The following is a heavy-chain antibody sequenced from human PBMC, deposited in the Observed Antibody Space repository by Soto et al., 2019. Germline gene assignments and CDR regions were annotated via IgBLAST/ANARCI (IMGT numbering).Heavy chain of an antibody. CDR1: GFSLSTSGVG. Sequence: QITLKESGPTLVKPTQTLTLTCTFSGFSLSTSGVGVGWIRQPPGKALEWLALIYWNDDKRYSPSLKSRLTITKDTSKNQVVLTMTNMDPVDTATYDCAHSILTGLMLDYWGQGTLVTVSS. CDR2: IYWNDDK. D-gene: IGHD3-9*01. V-gene: IGHV2-5*01. CDR3: AHSILTGLMLDY. J-gene: IGHJ4*02.